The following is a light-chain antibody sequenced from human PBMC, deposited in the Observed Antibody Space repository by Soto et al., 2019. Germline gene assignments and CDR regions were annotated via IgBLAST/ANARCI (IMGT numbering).Light chain of an antibody. CDR2: DVS. J-gene: IGLJ2*01. V-gene: IGLV2-14*01. CDR1: SSDVGRYNY. CDR3: CSDTNSSTAV. Sequence: QSALTQPASVSGSPGQSITISCTGTSSDVGRYNYVSWYQRHPGKAPKLIIYDVSNRPSGVSNRFSGSKSGTTASLTISGLQTEDEADYYCCSDTNSSTAVFGGGTKVTVL.